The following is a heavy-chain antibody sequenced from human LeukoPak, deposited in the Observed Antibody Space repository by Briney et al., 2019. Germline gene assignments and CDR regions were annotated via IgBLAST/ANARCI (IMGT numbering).Heavy chain of an antibody. CDR3: ARGAVSQLVRFDY. CDR2: MYYNGST. CDR1: GGSISSGGYY. J-gene: IGHJ4*02. V-gene: IGHV4-61*08. Sequence: SETLSLTCTVSGGSISSGGYYWSWIRQPPGKGPEWIGFMYYNGSTNYNPSLKSRVTISVDTSKNQFSLKLSSVTAADTAVYYCARGAVSQLVRFDYWGQGTLVTVSS. D-gene: IGHD6-6*01.